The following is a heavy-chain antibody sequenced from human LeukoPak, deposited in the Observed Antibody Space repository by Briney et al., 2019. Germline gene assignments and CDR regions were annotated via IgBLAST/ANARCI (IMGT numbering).Heavy chain of an antibody. CDR1: GYTFTRYW. CDR2: IYPGDSDT. D-gene: IGHD1-26*01. CDR3: ARQSGGRRGNY. Sequence: GASLQVSCKGSGYTFTRYWIGWVRQMPGPGLEWMGIIYPGDSDTRYSPSFQGQVTISVDQSISTAYLQWSSLKASDTAMYYCARQSGGRRGNYWGQGTLVTVSS. J-gene: IGHJ4*02. V-gene: IGHV5-51*01.